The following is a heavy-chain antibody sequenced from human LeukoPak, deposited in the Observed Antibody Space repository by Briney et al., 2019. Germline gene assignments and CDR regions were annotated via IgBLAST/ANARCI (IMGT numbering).Heavy chain of an antibody. Sequence: SETLSLSCTVSGGSISSYDRSWIRQPPGKGLECFGYIYYTGSTNYNPSLKSRVTISVDTSKNQFSLKLSSVTAADTAVYYCAKTYYYDPFDFWGQGTLVTVSS. J-gene: IGHJ4*02. CDR3: AKTYYYDPFDF. V-gene: IGHV4-59*08. CDR1: GGSISSYD. D-gene: IGHD3-22*01. CDR2: IYYTGST.